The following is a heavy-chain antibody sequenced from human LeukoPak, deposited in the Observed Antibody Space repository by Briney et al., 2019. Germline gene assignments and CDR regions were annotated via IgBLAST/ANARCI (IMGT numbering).Heavy chain of an antibody. CDR3: ARRGSDFWSGYYYFDY. CDR2: IYYSGST. J-gene: IGHJ4*02. Sequence: SETLSLTCTVSGGSISSYYWSWIRQPPGKGLEWIGDIYYSGSTNYNPSLKSRVTISVDTSKNQFSLKLSSVTAADTAVYYCARRGSDFWSGYYYFDYWGQGTLVTVSS. CDR1: GGSISSYY. D-gene: IGHD3-3*01. V-gene: IGHV4-59*01.